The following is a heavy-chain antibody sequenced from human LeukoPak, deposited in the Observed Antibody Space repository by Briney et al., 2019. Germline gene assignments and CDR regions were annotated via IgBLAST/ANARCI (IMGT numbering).Heavy chain of an antibody. Sequence: SETLSLTCTVSGGSISSSSYYWGWIRQPAGKGLEWIGRIYTSGSTNYNPSLKSRVTISVDTSKNQFSLKLSSVTAADTAVYYCAAEEGIDLYWGQGTLVTVSS. CDR3: AAEEGIDLY. J-gene: IGHJ4*02. D-gene: IGHD3/OR15-3a*01. CDR1: GGSISSSSYY. V-gene: IGHV4-61*02. CDR2: IYTSGST.